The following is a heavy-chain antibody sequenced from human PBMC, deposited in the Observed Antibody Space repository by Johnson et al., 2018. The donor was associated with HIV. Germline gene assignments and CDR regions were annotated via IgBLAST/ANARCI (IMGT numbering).Heavy chain of an antibody. J-gene: IGHJ3*02. CDR3: ARENWNHAGAFDI. CDR1: WFTVSTNY. V-gene: IGHV3-66*03. CDR2: IYSGGSAGST. D-gene: IGHD1-14*01. Sequence: VQLVESGGGLIQPGGSLRLSCAASWFTVSTNYMSWVRQTPGQGLEWVSVIYSGGSAGSTYYVDSATGRFTTSRDNSKNTLSLPMNSLRTEDMAVCYCARENWNHAGAFDIWGQGTMVTVSS.